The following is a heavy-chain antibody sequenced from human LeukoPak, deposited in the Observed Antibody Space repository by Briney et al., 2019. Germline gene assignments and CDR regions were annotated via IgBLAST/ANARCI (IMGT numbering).Heavy chain of an antibody. D-gene: IGHD4-23*01. J-gene: IGHJ4*02. Sequence: PGGSLRLSCAASGVTFSRYAMSWVRQAPGKGLEWVSAISGSGGSTYYADSVKGRFTISRDNSKNTLYLQMNSLRAEDTAVYYCAKSYGGNLYYFDYWGQGTLVTVSS. CDR2: ISGSGGST. CDR3: AKSYGGNLYYFDY. CDR1: GVTFSRYA. V-gene: IGHV3-23*01.